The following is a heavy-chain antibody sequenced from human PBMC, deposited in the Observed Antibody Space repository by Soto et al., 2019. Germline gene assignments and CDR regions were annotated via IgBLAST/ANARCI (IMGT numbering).Heavy chain of an antibody. CDR3: ARGRGAASTTSVQYYGMDV. V-gene: IGHV3-21*01. Sequence: EVQLVKSGGGLVKPGGSLRLSCATSGFTCSSYSMNWVRQAPGKGLEWVSAISSSSRYIYYADSVKGRFTISRDNAKNSLYLQMNSLRAEATAVYYCARGRGAASTTSVQYYGMDVGGQGTTVTVSS. D-gene: IGHD6-13*01. CDR1: GFTCSSYS. J-gene: IGHJ6*02. CDR2: ISSSSRYI.